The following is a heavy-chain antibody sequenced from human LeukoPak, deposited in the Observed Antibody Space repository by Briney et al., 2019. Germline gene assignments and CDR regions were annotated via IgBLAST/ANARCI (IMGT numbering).Heavy chain of an antibody. V-gene: IGHV3-53*01. CDR1: GFTVSSNY. D-gene: IGHD3-3*01. CDR3: AREGYDFWSGYYGPNLDY. CDR2: IYSGGST. Sequence: GGSLRLSCAASGFTVSSNYMSWVRQAPGKGLEWVSVIYSGGSTYYADSVKGRFTISRDNSKNTLYLQMNSLRAEDTAVYYCAREGYDFWSGYYGPNLDYWGQGTLVTVSS. J-gene: IGHJ4*02.